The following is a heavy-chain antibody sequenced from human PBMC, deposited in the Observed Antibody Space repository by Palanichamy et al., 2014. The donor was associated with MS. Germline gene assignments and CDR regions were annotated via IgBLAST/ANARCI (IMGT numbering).Heavy chain of an antibody. J-gene: IGHJ6*02. V-gene: IGHV3-33*01. CDR1: GFTFSDYG. CDR3: AREGEYQVNDGMDV. D-gene: IGHD2-2*01. Sequence: QVQLVESGGGVVQPGRSLRLSCAASGFTFSDYGMHWVRQAPGKGLEWVTVIWYDGSNKYYADSVKGRFTISRDDAKNSLYLQMNSLRAEDTAVYYCAREGEYQVNDGMDVWGQGTTVTVSS. CDR2: IWYDGSNK.